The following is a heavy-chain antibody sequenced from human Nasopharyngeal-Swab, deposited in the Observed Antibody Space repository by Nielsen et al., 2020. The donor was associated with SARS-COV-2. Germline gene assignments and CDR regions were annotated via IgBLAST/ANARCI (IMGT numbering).Heavy chain of an antibody. CDR1: GFTFSSYG. Sequence: GGSLRLSCAASGFTFSSYGMHWVRQAPGKGLEWVAVIWYDGSNKYYADSVKGRFTISRDNSKNTLYLQMNSLRAGDTAVYYCARGTLVGATAKGYYGMDVWGQGTTVTVSS. CDR2: IWYDGSNK. J-gene: IGHJ6*02. CDR3: ARGTLVGATAKGYYGMDV. D-gene: IGHD1-26*01. V-gene: IGHV3-33*01.